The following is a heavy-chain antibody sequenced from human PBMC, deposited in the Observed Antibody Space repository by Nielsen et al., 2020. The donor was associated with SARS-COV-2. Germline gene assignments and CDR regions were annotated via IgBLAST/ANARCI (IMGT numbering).Heavy chain of an antibody. J-gene: IGHJ3*02. V-gene: IGHV4-30-2*01. CDR3: ARGGRITFGGADDAFDI. D-gene: IGHD3-16*01. CDR2: IYHSGRT. Sequence: SETLSLTCAVSGGSISSGGYSWSWIRQPPGKGLEWVGYIYHSGRTYYNPSLKSRVTISVDRSKNQFSLKLSSVTAADTAVYYCARGGRITFGGADDAFDIWGQGTMVTVSS. CDR1: GGSISSGGYS.